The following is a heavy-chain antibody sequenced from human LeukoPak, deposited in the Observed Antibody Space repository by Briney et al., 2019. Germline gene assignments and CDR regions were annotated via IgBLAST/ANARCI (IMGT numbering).Heavy chain of an antibody. CDR1: GGSFSGYY. V-gene: IGHV4-34*01. CDR3: TRDGAVDYY. CDR2: INHSGST. J-gene: IGHJ4*02. Sequence: SETLSLTCAVSGGSFSGYYWSWIRQHPGKGLEWIGEINHSGSTNYNPSLKSLVTISVHTSKNQFSLKLSSMTAADTAVYCCTRDGAVDYYWGQGTLVTVSS. D-gene: IGHD3-9*01.